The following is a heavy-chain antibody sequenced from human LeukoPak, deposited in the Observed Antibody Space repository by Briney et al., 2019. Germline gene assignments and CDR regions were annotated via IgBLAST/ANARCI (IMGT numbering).Heavy chain of an antibody. Sequence: ASVKVSCKASGYTFTSYYMHWVRQAPGQGLEWMGWINPNSGGTNYAQKFQGRVTMTRDTSISTAYMELSRLRSDDTAVYYCAREFLTMVRGVISWFDPWGQGTLVTVSS. CDR3: AREFLTMVRGVISWFDP. V-gene: IGHV1-2*02. J-gene: IGHJ5*02. CDR2: INPNSGGT. D-gene: IGHD3-10*01. CDR1: GYTFTSYY.